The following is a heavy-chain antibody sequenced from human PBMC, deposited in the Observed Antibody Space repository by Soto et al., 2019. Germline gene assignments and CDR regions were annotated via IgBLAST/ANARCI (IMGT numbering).Heavy chain of an antibody. D-gene: IGHD3-10*01. Sequence: EVQLVESGGGLVQPGGSLRLSCVASGFSFSSYWMSWVRQAPGKGLEWVANINQEGSKVYYVDSVKGRFTISRDNAKNSLYLQMNSLRPEDTAVYYCAREWGSGRCFDYWGQGALVTVSS. CDR2: INQEGSKV. J-gene: IGHJ4*02. V-gene: IGHV3-7*04. CDR1: GFSFSSYW. CDR3: AREWGSGRCFDY.